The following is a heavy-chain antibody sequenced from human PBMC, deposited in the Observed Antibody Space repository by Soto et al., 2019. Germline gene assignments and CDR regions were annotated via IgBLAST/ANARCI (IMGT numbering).Heavy chain of an antibody. CDR2: IDPSDSYT. D-gene: IGHD6-6*01. V-gene: IGHV5-10-1*01. Sequence: GESLNLSCKGSGYSFTSYWITWVRQMPGKGLEWMGRIDPSDSYTNYSPSFQGHVTISADKSISTAYLQWSSLKASDTAMYYCARQRAAPNWFDSWGQGTLVTVPQ. J-gene: IGHJ5*01. CDR3: ARQRAAPNWFDS. CDR1: GYSFTSYW.